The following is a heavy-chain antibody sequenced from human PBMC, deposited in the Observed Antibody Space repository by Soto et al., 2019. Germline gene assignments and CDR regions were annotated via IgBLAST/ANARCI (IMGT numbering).Heavy chain of an antibody. CDR3: ARDHPHSYGVYYFDY. V-gene: IGHV4-59*12. J-gene: IGHJ4*02. CDR1: GGSISSYY. D-gene: IGHD5-18*01. Sequence: SETLSLTCIVSGGSISSYYWSWIRQPPGKGLEWIGYIYYSGTTNYNSSPDSRVTLSVDTSKNQFSLKLSSVTAADTAVYYCARDHPHSYGVYYFDYWGQGTPVTVSS. CDR2: IYYSGTT.